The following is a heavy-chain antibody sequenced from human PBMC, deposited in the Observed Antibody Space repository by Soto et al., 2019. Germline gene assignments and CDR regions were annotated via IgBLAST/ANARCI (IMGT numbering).Heavy chain of an antibody. J-gene: IGHJ3*02. CDR3: ARGVEMTTGDVLEI. Sequence: QMQLVESGGGVVQPGKSLRLSCAASGFTFSAYAMHWVRQAPGKGLEWLSLISYDGSIKHNADSVKGRFTISRDNSKNTLFLHMNSLRIEDTATYFCARGVEMTTGDVLEIWGQGTKVTVSS. CDR2: ISYDGSIK. CDR1: GFTFSAYA. V-gene: IGHV3-30-3*01.